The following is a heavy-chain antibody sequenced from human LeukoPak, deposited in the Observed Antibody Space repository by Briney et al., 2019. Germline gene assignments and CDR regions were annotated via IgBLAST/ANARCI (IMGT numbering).Heavy chain of an antibody. CDR2: IYYSGST. V-gene: IGHV4-59*12. D-gene: IGHD4-17*01. J-gene: IGHJ4*02. CDR3: ARGNYGDYQRCFDY. CDR1: GGSISSYY. Sequence: SETLSLTCTVSGGSISSYYWSWIRQPPGKGLEWIGYIYYSGSTNYNPSLKSRVTISVDTSKNQFSLKLSSVTAADTAVYYCARGNYGDYQRCFDYWGQGTLVTVSS.